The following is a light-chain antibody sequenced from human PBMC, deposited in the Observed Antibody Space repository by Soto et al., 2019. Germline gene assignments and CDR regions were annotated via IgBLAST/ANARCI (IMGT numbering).Light chain of an antibody. CDR3: ISYTCDDVRYV. Sequence: QSVLTQPPSVSGAPGQRVTISCTGSSSNIGAGYDVHWYQQFPGTTPKFLIYGNTNRPSRVPDRFSASKSGTSASLDITGLQAEDEAEYFCISYTCDDVRYVFGTGTKVTVL. CDR2: GNT. V-gene: IGLV1-40*01. CDR1: SSNIGAGYD. J-gene: IGLJ1*01.